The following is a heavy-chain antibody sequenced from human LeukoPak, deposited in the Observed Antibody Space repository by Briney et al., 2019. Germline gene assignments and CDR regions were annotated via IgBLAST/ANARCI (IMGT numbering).Heavy chain of an antibody. CDR2: ISAYNGHT. D-gene: IGHD3-9*01. J-gene: IGHJ5*02. CDR3: ARASYDIFTVSWFDP. CDR1: GYTFTTYG. Sequence: ASVKVSCKASGYTFTTYGISWVRQAPGQGLEWMGWISAYNGHTNYAQKLQGRVTMTTDTSTSTAYMELRSLRSDDTAVYYCARASYDIFTVSWFDPWGEGTLVTVSS. V-gene: IGHV1-18*01.